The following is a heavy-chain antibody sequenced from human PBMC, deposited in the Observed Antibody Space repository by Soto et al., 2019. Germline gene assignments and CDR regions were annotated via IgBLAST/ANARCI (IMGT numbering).Heavy chain of an antibody. CDR1: GFTFSSYW. CDR2: INSDGSST. J-gene: IGHJ3*02. CDR3: ASPESIAAGEAFDI. D-gene: IGHD6-6*01. Sequence: GGSLRLSCAASGFTFSSYWMHWVRQAPGKGLVWVSRINSDGSSTSYADSVKGRFTISRDNAKNTLYRQMNSLRAEDTAVYYCASPESIAAGEAFDIWGQGTMVTVSS. V-gene: IGHV3-74*01.